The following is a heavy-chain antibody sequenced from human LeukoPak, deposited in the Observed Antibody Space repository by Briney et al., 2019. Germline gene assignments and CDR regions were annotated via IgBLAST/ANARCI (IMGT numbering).Heavy chain of an antibody. V-gene: IGHV1-18*01. CDR2: ISAYNGNT. CDR1: GYTFTSYG. Sequence: ASVKVSCKASGYTFTSYGISWVRQAPGQGLEWMGWISAYNGNTNYAQKLQGRVTMTTDTSTSTAYMELRSLRSDGTAAYYCARDYVWGSYRLPGYWGQGTLVTVSS. CDR3: ARDYVWGSYRLPGY. D-gene: IGHD3-16*02. J-gene: IGHJ4*02.